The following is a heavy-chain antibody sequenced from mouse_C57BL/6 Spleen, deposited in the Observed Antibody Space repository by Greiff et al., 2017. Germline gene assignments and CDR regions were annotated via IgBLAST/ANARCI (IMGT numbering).Heavy chain of an antibody. Sequence: EVKLMESGPGLVKPSQSLSLTCSVTGYSITSGYYWNWIRQFPGNKLEWMGYISYDGSNNYNPSLKNRISITRNTSKNQFFLKLNSVTTEDTATYYCARITTVVYWYFDVWGTGTTVTVSS. J-gene: IGHJ1*03. V-gene: IGHV3-6*01. CDR2: ISYDGSN. D-gene: IGHD1-1*01. CDR1: GYSITSGYY. CDR3: ARITTVVYWYFDV.